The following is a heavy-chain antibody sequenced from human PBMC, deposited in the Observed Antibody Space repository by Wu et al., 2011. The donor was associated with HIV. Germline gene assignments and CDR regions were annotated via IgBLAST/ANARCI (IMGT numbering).Heavy chain of an antibody. CDR2: IIPIFDTT. Sequence: QVQLVQSGAEVKKPGSSVKVSCKASGGIFSSYAINWVRQAPGQGLEWMGRIIPIFDTTNYAQKFQGRVTITADESTSTAYMELSSLRSEDTAVYYCATWAQYQLPMPYYYMDVWGKGTTVTVSS. CDR1: GGIFSSYA. D-gene: IGHD2-2*01. J-gene: IGHJ6*03. V-gene: IGHV1-69*15. CDR3: ATWAQYQLPMPYYYMDV.